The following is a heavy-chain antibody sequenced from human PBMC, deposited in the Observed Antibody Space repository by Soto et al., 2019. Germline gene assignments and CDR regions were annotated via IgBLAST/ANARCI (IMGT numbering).Heavy chain of an antibody. V-gene: IGHV3-9*01. Sequence: GGSLRLSCAASGFTFDDYAMHWVRQVPWKGLGWVSGINWDSGSIGYGDSVKGRFAISRDNAKNSLHLQMNSLSAEDTAFYYCVKDESINWYSGHFRHWGQGTLVTVSS. D-gene: IGHD6-13*01. CDR3: VKDESINWYSGHFRH. J-gene: IGHJ1*01. CDR2: INWDSGSI. CDR1: GFTFDDYA.